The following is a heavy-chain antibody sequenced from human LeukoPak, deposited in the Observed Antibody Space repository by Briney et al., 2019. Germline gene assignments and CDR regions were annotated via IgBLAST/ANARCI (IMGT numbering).Heavy chain of an antibody. D-gene: IGHD6-13*01. CDR3: ARGGSMAAAVLDY. Sequence: SETLSLTCTVSGYSISSGYYWGWIRQPPGKGLEWIGYIYSSGSTYYNPSLKSRVTISVDTSKNQFSLKLSSVTAADTAVYYCARGGSMAAAVLDYWGQGTLVTVSS. CDR2: IYSSGST. V-gene: IGHV4-38-2*02. CDR1: GYSISSGYY. J-gene: IGHJ4*02.